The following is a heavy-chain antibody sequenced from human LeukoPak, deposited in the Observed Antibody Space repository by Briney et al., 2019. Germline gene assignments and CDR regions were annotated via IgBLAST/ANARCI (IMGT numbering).Heavy chain of an antibody. CDR2: ISCSGGST. CDR1: GFTFSSYA. J-gene: IGHJ3*02. Sequence: GGSLRLSCAASGFTFSSYAMSGVRPAPGKGREWVSPISCSGGSTDYADYVKGRFTISRDNSKNSLYLQMNSLRAEDTAVYYCTKDPIVGVLSNGAFDIWGQGTMVIVSS. V-gene: IGHV3-23*01. D-gene: IGHD3-3*01. CDR3: TKDPIVGVLSNGAFDI.